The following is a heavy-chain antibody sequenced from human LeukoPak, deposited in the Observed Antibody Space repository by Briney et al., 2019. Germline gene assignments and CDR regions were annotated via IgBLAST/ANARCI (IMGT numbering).Heavy chain of an antibody. Sequence: PGGSLRLSCAASGFTVSSNYMSWVRQAPGKGLEWVSAISGSGGSTYYADSVKGRFTISRDNSKNTLYLQMNSLRAEDTAVYYCAKGGYGYSYGYYFDYWGQGTLVTVSS. D-gene: IGHD5-18*01. V-gene: IGHV3-23*01. CDR2: ISGSGGST. CDR3: AKGGYGYSYGYYFDY. J-gene: IGHJ4*02. CDR1: GFTVSSNY.